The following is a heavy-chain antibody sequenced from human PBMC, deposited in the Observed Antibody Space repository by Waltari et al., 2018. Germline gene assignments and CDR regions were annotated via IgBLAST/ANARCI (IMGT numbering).Heavy chain of an antibody. CDR3: ARADSSPDDYGGNSYEYFQH. V-gene: IGHV1-2*06. D-gene: IGHD4-17*01. J-gene: IGHJ1*01. Sequence: QVQLVQSGAEVKKPGASVKVSCKASGYTFTGYYMHWVRQAPGQGLEWMGRINPNSGGTNYAQKFQGRVTMTRDTSISTAYMELSRLRSDDTAVYYCARADSSPDDYGGNSYEYFQHWGQGTLVTVSS. CDR2: INPNSGGT. CDR1: GYTFTGYY.